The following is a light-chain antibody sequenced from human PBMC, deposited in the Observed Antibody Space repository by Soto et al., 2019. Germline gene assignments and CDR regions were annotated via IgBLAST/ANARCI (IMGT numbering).Light chain of an antibody. CDR1: QDISNY. J-gene: IGKJ3*01. Sequence: DIQMTQSPSSLSASVGDRVTITCQASQDISNYLNWYQQKPGKAPKLQVYDASNLETGVPSRFSGSGSGTEFTFTISSLQPEDIATYYCQQYDRVFTFGPGTKVDIK. V-gene: IGKV1-33*01. CDR2: DAS. CDR3: QQYDRVFT.